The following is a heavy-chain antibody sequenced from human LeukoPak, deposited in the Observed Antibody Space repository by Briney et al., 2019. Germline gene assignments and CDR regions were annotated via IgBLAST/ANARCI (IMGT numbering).Heavy chain of an antibody. CDR2: INAGNDNT. CDR3: ASSRGYDVGGYFDY. CDR1: GYTFTSYA. D-gene: IGHD5-12*01. V-gene: IGHV1-3*01. Sequence: ASVKVSCKASGYTFTSYAMHWVRQAPGQRLEWMGWINAGNDNTKYSQKFQDRVTITRDTSASTAYMELSSLRSEDTAMYYCASSRGYDVGGYFDYWGQGTLVTVSS. J-gene: IGHJ4*02.